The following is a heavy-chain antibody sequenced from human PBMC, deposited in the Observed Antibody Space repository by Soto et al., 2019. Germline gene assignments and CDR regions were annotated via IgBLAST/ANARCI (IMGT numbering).Heavy chain of an antibody. CDR3: ARGSIAAAGLDP. V-gene: IGHV3-30-3*01. CDR1: GFTFSSYA. CDR2: ISYDGSNK. J-gene: IGHJ5*02. Sequence: QVQLVESGGGVVQPGRYLRLSCAASGFTFSSYAMHWVRQAPGKGLEWVAVISYDGSNKYYADSVKGRFTISRDNSKNTLYLQMNSLRAEDTAVYYCARGSIAAAGLDPWGQGTLVTVSS. D-gene: IGHD6-13*01.